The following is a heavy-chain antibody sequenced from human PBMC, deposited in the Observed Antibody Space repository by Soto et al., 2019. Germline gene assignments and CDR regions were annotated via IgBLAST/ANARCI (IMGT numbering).Heavy chain of an antibody. CDR3: ARAHYDVLTGHYVRHFDY. J-gene: IGHJ4*02. CDR1: GGSITRIDYF. CDR2: IYYSGST. V-gene: IGHV4-30-4*01. Sequence: SETLSLSCAVSGGSITRIDYFWIWIRHPPGKGLEWIGYIYYSGSTYYNPSLKSRLTISIDTSKNRFSLKLRSVTAADTAVYYCARAHYDVLTGHYVRHFDYWGQGTPVTVSS. D-gene: IGHD3-9*01.